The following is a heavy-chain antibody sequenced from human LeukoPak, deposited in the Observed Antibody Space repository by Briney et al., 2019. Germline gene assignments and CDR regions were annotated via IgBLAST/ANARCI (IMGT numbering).Heavy chain of an antibody. CDR1: GGSISSSNW. D-gene: IGHD1-26*01. CDR2: IYHSGST. CDR3: AREGSGSYSGTLDY. J-gene: IGHJ4*02. Sequence: SETLSLTCAVSGGSISSSNWWSWVRQPPGKGLEWIGEIYHSGSTNYNPSLKSRVTISVDKSKNQFPLKLSSVTAADTAVYYCAREGSGSYSGTLDYWGQGTLVTVSS. V-gene: IGHV4-4*02.